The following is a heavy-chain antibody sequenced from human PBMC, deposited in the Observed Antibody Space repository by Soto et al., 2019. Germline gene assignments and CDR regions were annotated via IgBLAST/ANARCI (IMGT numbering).Heavy chain of an antibody. V-gene: IGHV3-21*01. J-gene: IGHJ4*02. CDR1: GFAFNTYA. CDR2: ISSSGSSSYI. D-gene: IGHD4-4*01. Sequence: GGSLRLSCAASGFAFNTYAMSWVRQAPGKGLEWVSAISSSGSSSYIYYADSVKGRFTISRDNAKNSLYLQMNSLRAEDTAVYYCARWSHPGTVTTDWSRENYFDYWGQGTLVTVSS. CDR3: ARWSHPGTVTTDWSRENYFDY.